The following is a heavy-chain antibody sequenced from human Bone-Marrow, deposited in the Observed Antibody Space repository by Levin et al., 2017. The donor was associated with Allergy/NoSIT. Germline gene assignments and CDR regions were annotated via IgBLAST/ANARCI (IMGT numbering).Heavy chain of an antibody. D-gene: IGHD6-13*01. CDR3: ASTLQQLVRGYYFDY. Sequence: GESLKISCAASGFTFSSYEMNWVRQAPGKGLEWVSYISSSGSTIYYADSVKGRFTISRDNAKNSLYLQMNSLRAEDTAVYYCASTLQQLVRGYYFDYWGQGTLVTVSS. CDR2: ISSSGSTI. J-gene: IGHJ4*02. V-gene: IGHV3-48*03. CDR1: GFTFSSYE.